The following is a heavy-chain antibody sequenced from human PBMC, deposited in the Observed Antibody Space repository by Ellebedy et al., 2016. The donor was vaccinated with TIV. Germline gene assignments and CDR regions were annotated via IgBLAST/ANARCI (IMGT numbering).Heavy chain of an antibody. CDR2: IKQDGSEK. J-gene: IGHJ4*02. CDR3: ASWWAVAGTGGFDY. D-gene: IGHD6-19*01. Sequence: GESLKISCAASGFTLSSYWMRWVRQAPGKGLEWVGNIKQDGSEKYYVDSVKGRFTISRDNAKNSLYLQMNSLRAEDTAVYYCASWWAVAGTGGFDYWGQGTLVTVSS. V-gene: IGHV3-7*01. CDR1: GFTLSSYW.